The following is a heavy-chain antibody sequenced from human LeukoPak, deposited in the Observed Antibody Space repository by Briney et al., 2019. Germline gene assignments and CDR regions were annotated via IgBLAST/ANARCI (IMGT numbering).Heavy chain of an antibody. CDR2: ISSSSSTI. Sequence: GGSLRLSCAASGFTFSSYSMTWVRQAPGKGLEWVSYISSSSSTIYYADSVKGRFTISRDNAKNSLYLQMNSLRAEDTAVYYCAGGYSSSWYDYWGQGTLVTVSS. V-gene: IGHV3-48*01. CDR1: GFTFSSYS. D-gene: IGHD6-13*01. J-gene: IGHJ4*02. CDR3: AGGYSSSWYDY.